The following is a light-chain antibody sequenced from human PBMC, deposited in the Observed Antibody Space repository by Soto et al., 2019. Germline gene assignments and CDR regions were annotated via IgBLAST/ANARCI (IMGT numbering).Light chain of an antibody. CDR3: CSYAANIYHV. V-gene: IGLV2-23*01. J-gene: IGLJ1*01. CDR2: EGK. Sequence: QSVLTQPASVSGSPGQSITIFCTGTNNDVGSYNLVSWYQHHPGKAPKLIIDEGKKLPSGFSNRFSGSKCGYACSLSISRLQAEYEVYYYCCSYAANIYHVFGTSPKVAVL. CDR1: NNDVGSYNL.